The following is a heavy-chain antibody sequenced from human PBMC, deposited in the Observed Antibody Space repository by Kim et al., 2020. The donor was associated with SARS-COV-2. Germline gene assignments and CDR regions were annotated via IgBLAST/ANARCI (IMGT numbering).Heavy chain of an antibody. J-gene: IGHJ4*02. V-gene: IGHV3-74*01. Sequence: GGSLRLSCAASGFTFSSYWMHWVRQVPGKGLVWVSRIYSDGTTTNYADSVKGRFTISRDNAKNTVYLEMNSLRAEDTAVYYCARGGNSRSRRAFDCWGQG. CDR2: IYSDGTTT. CDR1: GFTFSSYW. CDR3: ARGGNSRSRRAFDC. D-gene: IGHD6-13*01.